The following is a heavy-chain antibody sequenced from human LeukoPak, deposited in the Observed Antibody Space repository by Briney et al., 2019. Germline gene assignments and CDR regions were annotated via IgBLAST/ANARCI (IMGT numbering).Heavy chain of an antibody. CDR2: IIPILGIA. V-gene: IGHV1-69*02. D-gene: IGHD6-6*01. J-gene: IGHJ3*02. CDR1: GGTFSSYT. CDR3: ARADPARAFDI. Sequence: SVKVSSKASGGTFSSYTISWVRQAPGQGLEWMGRIIPILGIANYAQKFQGRVTITADKSTSTAYMELSSLRSEDTAVYYCARADPARAFDIWGQGTMVTVSS.